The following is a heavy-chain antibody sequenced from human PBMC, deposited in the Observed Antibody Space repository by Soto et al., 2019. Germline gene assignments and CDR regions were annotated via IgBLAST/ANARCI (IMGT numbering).Heavy chain of an antibody. V-gene: IGHV3-13*01. CDR2: IGTAGDT. D-gene: IGHD2-21*01. J-gene: IGHJ6*03. Sequence: GGSLRLSCAASGFTFSSYDMHWVRQATGKGLEWVSAIGTAGDTYYPGSVKGRFTISRENAKNSLYLQMNSLRAGDTAVYYCARGGDARTRYYYYMDVWGKGTTVTVSS. CDR3: ARGGDARTRYYYYMDV. CDR1: GFTFSSYD.